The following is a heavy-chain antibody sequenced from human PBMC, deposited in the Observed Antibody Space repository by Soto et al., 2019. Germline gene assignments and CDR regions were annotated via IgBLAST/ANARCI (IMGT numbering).Heavy chain of an antibody. Sequence: QVKLVESGGGVVQPGRSLRLSCAASGFSFSSYAMHWVRQAPGEGLEWLSFISYDGRNEYYADSVKGRFTVSRDSSENTLYLQINTLKPEDTAVYYCARDGCPNGVCFNDYWGQGTLVTVSP. V-gene: IGHV3-30*04. D-gene: IGHD2-8*01. J-gene: IGHJ4*02. CDR2: ISYDGRNE. CDR1: GFSFSSYA. CDR3: ARDGCPNGVCFNDY.